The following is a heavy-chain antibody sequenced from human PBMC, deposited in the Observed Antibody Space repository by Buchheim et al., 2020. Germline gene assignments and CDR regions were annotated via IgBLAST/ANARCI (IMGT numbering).Heavy chain of an antibody. CDR2: ISSSGSTI. CDR3: AREYYDILTGYRAGMDV. V-gene: IGHV3-48*03. Sequence: EVQLVESGGGLVQPGGSLRLSCAASGFTFSSYEMNWVRQAPGKGLEWVSYISSSGSTIYYADSVKGRFTISRDNAKNSLYLQMNSLRAEDTAVYYCAREYYDILTGYRAGMDVWGQGTT. CDR1: GFTFSSYE. D-gene: IGHD3-9*01. J-gene: IGHJ6*02.